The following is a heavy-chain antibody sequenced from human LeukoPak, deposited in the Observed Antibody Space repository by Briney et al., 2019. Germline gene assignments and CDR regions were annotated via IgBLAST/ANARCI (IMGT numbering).Heavy chain of an antibody. CDR3: ARGSGSFYIPYWFDS. J-gene: IGHJ5*01. D-gene: IGHD3-10*01. CDR2: IYYSGST. V-gene: IGHV4-59*01. CDR1: GGSISSYY. Sequence: SETLSLTCTVSGGSISSYYWSWIRQPPGKGLEWIGYIYYSGSTKYNPSLKSRVTISVDTSKNQFSLKLSSVTAADTAVYYCARGSGSFYIPYWFDSWGQGTLVTVSS.